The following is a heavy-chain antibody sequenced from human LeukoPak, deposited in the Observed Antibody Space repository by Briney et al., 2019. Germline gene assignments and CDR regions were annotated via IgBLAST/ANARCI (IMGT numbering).Heavy chain of an antibody. CDR3: AKDSAKKYDDY. CDR1: GFTFSSSA. V-gene: IGHV3-23*01. D-gene: IGHD2/OR15-2a*01. Sequence: PGGSLRLSCAASGFTFSSSAMSWVRLAPGKGLEWVSGISGSDGSTYYADSVKGRFTISRDSSKNTLFLQMNSLRAEDTAVYYCAKDSAKKYDDYWGQGTLVTASS. CDR2: ISGSDGST. J-gene: IGHJ4*02.